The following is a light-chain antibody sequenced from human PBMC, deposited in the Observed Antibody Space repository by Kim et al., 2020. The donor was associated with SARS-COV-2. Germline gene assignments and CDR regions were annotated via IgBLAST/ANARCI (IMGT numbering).Light chain of an antibody. CDR1: SSNIGAGYD. CDR3: RSYDSSLSGSV. Sequence: VSVSCTGSSSNIGAGYDVHWYKQLPGTAPKLLIFANTNRPSGVPDRFSASKSGTSASLAITGLQAEDESDYYCRSYDSSLSGSVFGGGTKLTVL. J-gene: IGLJ3*02. CDR2: ANT. V-gene: IGLV1-40*01.